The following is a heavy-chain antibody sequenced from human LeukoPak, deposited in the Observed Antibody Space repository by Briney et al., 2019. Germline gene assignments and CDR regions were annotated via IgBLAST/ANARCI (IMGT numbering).Heavy chain of an antibody. D-gene: IGHD3/OR15-3a*01. CDR3: SRGLDSSKSGLD. J-gene: IGHJ4*02. V-gene: IGHV4-34*01. Sequence: SGTLSLTCAVYGGSFSDYYWTWIRQPPGKGLEWIGEIHPSGSTHYNPSLESRFIISLDTSKNHLSLRLSSVPAADTALYYCSRGLDSSKSGLDWGQGTLVTVSS. CDR2: IHPSGST. CDR1: GGSFSDYY.